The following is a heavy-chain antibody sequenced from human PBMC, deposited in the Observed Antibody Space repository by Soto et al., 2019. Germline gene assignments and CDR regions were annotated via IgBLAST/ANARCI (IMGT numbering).Heavy chain of an antibody. CDR3: ARPLYSGYDGPFYFDY. V-gene: IGHV5-51*01. J-gene: IGHJ4*02. Sequence: GESLKISCKGSGYSFTSHWIGWVRQMPGKGLEWMGIIYPGDSDTRYSPSFQGQVTISADKSISTAYLQWSSLKASDTAMYYCARPLYSGYDGPFYFDYWGQGTLVTVSS. D-gene: IGHD5-12*01. CDR2: IYPGDSDT. CDR1: GYSFTSHW.